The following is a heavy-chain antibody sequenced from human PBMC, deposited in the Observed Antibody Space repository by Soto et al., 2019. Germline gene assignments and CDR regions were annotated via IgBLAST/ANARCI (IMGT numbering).Heavy chain of an antibody. J-gene: IGHJ4*02. D-gene: IGHD6-25*01. CDR1: GFTVSNNY. CDR3: APQRGGGY. V-gene: IGHV3-53*01. Sequence: EVQLVESGGGLIQPGGSLRLSCAVSGFTVSNNYMSWVRQAPGKGLEGVSVIYSGGYTAYGDSVKGRFTISRHNSKNTISLQMNSLIAAEGPVYYCAPQRGGGYWGQGTLVTVSS. CDR2: IYSGGYT.